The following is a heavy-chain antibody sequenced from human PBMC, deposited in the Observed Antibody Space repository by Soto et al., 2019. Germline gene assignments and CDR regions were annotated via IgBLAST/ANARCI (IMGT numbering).Heavy chain of an antibody. CDR1: GFTFTISA. V-gene: IGHV1-58*01. Sequence: VASVKVSCKASGFTFTISAVQLVRQARGQRLEWIGWIVVGSGNTNYAQKFQERVTITTDISTSTAYMELSSLRSEDTAVYYCAIYNSGRFDYWGQGTLVTVSS. CDR3: AIYNSGRFDY. CDR2: IVVGSGNT. J-gene: IGHJ4*02. D-gene: IGHD6-19*01.